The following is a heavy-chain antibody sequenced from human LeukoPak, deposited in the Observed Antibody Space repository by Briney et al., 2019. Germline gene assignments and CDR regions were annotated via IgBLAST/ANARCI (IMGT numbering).Heavy chain of an antibody. CDR1: GGSFSRYY. V-gene: IGHV4-34*01. CDR3: ARGATISETGYFDF. J-gene: IGHJ4*03. D-gene: IGHD5-24*01. CDR2: IDHRGDT. Sequence: SETLSLNCAVDGGSFSRYYWSWIRQSKGQGLEWIAEIDHRGDTNYNPSVKRRVTRSVDTSKNQFSLKVRSLSAADTAVYYCARGATISETGYFDFWGQGTLVTVSS.